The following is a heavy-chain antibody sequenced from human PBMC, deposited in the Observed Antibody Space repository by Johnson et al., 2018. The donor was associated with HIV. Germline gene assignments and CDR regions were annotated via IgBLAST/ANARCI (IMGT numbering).Heavy chain of an antibody. CDR1: GFTFDDYA. Sequence: VQLVESGGGLIQPGGSLRLSCAASGFTFDDYAMHWVRQAPGKGLEWVSGISWNSGSIGYADSVKGRFTISRDNAKNSQYLQMNSLRAGDTAVYYCARAGVGAGAFDIWGQGTMVTVSS. J-gene: IGHJ3*02. D-gene: IGHD1-26*01. V-gene: IGHV3-9*01. CDR3: ARAGVGAGAFDI. CDR2: ISWNSGSI.